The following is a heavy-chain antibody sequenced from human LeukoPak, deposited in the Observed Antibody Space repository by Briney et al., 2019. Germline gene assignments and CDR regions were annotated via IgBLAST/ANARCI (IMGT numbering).Heavy chain of an antibody. D-gene: IGHD2/OR15-2a*01. CDR1: GGAISNYY. V-gene: IGHV4-4*07. CDR3: ARDFYGDDGHHPFDY. CDR2: IYASGST. Sequence: SETLSLTGSVSGGAISNYYWNWLRQPAGKGLEGIGRIYASGSTNYNPSLKSPVTISMDTSKNHFSLNLKSVPAADTDFYYCARDFYGDDGHHPFDYWGQGIQVTVSS. J-gene: IGHJ4*02.